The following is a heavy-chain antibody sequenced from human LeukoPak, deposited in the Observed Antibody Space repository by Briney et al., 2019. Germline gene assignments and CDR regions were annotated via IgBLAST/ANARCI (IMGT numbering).Heavy chain of an antibody. CDR2: IYPSGGST. D-gene: IGHD3-10*01. V-gene: IGHV1-46*01. J-gene: IGHJ4*02. Sequence: ASVKVSCKASGYTFTSYYMHWVRQAPGQGLEWMGIIYPSGGSTSYAQKLQGRVTMTRDTSTSTVYMELSSLRSEDTAVYYCARGSITMVRGVIARIDYWGQGTLVTVSS. CDR1: GYTFTSYY. CDR3: ARGSITMVRGVIARIDY.